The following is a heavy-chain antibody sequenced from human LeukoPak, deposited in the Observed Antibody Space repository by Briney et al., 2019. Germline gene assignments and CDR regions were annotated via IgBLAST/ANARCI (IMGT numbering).Heavy chain of an antibody. CDR1: GFTVSSNY. V-gene: IGHV3-53*04. J-gene: IGHJ6*02. Sequence: GGSLRLSCAASGFTVSSNYMSWVRQAPGKGLERVSLIYAGGSTYYSDAVKGRFTISRHNSKNTLHLQMNSLRVEDTAVYYCATAGSSELLWDYAMDVWGQGTTVTVSS. CDR3: ATAGSSELLWDYAMDV. CDR2: IYAGGST. D-gene: IGHD3-10*01.